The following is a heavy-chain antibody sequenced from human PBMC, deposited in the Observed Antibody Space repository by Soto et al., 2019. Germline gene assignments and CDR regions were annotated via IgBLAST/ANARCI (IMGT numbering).Heavy chain of an antibody. CDR3: AREFCSGGNCYASTSDY. Sequence: GGSLRPSCAASGFSFSDYYMTWIRQAPGKGLEWISYISKSGTNIYDADSVKGRFTTSRDNAQSSLHLQMNSLRAEDTAIYYCAREFCSGGNCYASTSDYWGQGTPVTVSS. CDR1: GFSFSDYY. D-gene: IGHD2-15*01. J-gene: IGHJ4*02. V-gene: IGHV3-11*01. CDR2: ISKSGTNI.